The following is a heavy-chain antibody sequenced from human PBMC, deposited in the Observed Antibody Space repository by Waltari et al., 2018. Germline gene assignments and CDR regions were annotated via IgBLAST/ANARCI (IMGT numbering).Heavy chain of an antibody. Sequence: EVQLVESGGGPVKPGGSLRLSCSASGCVFGDLNMIWVCQAPGKGLEWVSFISRSGSNIYYADSVKGRFTISRDNDKNTLFLQMDSLTAEDTAVYYCARDVGLGKPDYWGQGTLVTVSS. CDR1: GCVFGDLN. CDR3: ARDVGLGKPDY. J-gene: IGHJ4*02. D-gene: IGHD7-27*01. V-gene: IGHV3-21*06. CDR2: ISRSGSNI.